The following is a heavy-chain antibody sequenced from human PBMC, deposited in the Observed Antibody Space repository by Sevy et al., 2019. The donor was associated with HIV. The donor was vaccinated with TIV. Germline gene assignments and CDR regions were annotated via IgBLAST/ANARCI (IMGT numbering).Heavy chain of an antibody. CDR1: GFTFSSYA. Sequence: GGSLRLSCAASGFTFSSYAMSWVRQAPGKGLEWVSAISGSGGSTYYADSVKGRFTISRDNSKNTLYLQMNSLRAEETAVYYCAKDRDYYDSSPLFDYWGQGTLVTVSS. CDR3: AKDRDYYDSSPLFDY. V-gene: IGHV3-23*01. CDR2: ISGSGGST. D-gene: IGHD3-22*01. J-gene: IGHJ4*02.